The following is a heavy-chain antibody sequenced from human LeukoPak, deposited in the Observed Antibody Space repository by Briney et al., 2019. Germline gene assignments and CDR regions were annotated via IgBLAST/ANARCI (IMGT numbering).Heavy chain of an antibody. CDR2: IIPIFGTA. CDR3: AREDKAAPYDAFDI. Sequence: GASVKVSCKASGGTFSSYAISWVRQAPGQGLEWMGGIIPIFGTANYAQKFQGRVTITADKSTSTAYMELSSLRSDDTAVYYCAREDKAAPYDAFDIWGQGTMVTVSS. D-gene: IGHD6-6*01. J-gene: IGHJ3*02. CDR1: GGTFSSYA. V-gene: IGHV1-69*06.